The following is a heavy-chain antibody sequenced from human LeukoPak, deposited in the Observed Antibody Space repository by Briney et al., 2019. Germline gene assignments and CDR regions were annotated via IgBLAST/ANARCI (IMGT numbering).Heavy chain of an antibody. J-gene: IGHJ4*02. CDR3: ARSGYYDSSPTG. CDR1: GFTFSDYA. V-gene: IGHV3-23*01. D-gene: IGHD3-22*01. CDR2: ISVSGGST. Sequence: GGSLRLSCAASGFTFSDYAMSWVRQAPGKGLEWVSAISVSGGSTYYADSVKGRFTISRDNSKNTLYLQMNSLRAEDTAVYYCARSGYYDSSPTGWGQGTLVTVSS.